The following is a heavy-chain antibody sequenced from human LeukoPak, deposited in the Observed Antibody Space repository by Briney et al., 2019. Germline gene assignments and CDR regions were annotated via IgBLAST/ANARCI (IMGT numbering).Heavy chain of an antibody. CDR3: ARGLDVSSRMNY. CDR1: GGTFSSYA. J-gene: IGHJ4*02. D-gene: IGHD6-13*01. V-gene: IGHV1-69*05. CDR2: IIPIFGTA. Sequence: GASVKVSCKASGGTFSSYAISWVRQAPGQGLEWMGGIIPIFGTANYAQKFQGRVTMTRNTPISTAYMELSSLRSEDTAVYYCARGLDVSSRMNYWGQGTLVTVSS.